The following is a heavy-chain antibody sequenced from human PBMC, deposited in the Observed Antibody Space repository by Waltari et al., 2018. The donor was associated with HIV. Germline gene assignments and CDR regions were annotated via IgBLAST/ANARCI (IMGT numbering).Heavy chain of an antibody. V-gene: IGHV3-15*01. J-gene: IGHJ1*01. CDR1: GFTFSNAW. D-gene: IGHD2-21*02. CDR3: TPPLTYCGGDCYHF. Sequence: EVQLVESGGGLVKPGGSLRLSCAASGFTFSNAWMSGVRQAPGKGLEWVGRIKSKTDGGTTDYAAPVKGRFTISRDDSKNTLYLQMNSLKTEDTAVYYCTPPLTYCGGDCYHFWGQGTLVTVSS. CDR2: IKSKTDGGTT.